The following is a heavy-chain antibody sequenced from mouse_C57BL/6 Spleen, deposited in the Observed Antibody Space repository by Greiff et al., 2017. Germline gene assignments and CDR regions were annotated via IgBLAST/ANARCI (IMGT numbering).Heavy chain of an antibody. CDR1: GYTFTSYW. Sequence: QVQLQQPGAELVKPGASVKLSCKASGYTFTSYWMQWVKQRPGQGLEWIGEIDPSDSYTTYNQKFKGKATLTVDTSSSTAYMQLSSLTSEDSAVYYCARAITTVVATDYWGQGTTLTVSS. D-gene: IGHD1-1*01. CDR3: ARAITTVVATDY. CDR2: IDPSDSYT. V-gene: IGHV1-50*01. J-gene: IGHJ2*01.